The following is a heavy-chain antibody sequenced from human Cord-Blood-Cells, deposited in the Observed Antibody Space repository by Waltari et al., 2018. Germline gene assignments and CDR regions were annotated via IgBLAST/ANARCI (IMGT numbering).Heavy chain of an antibody. Sequence: QGQRVQAAAEVKKPGASVKVSCKVSGYTLTELSMHWGGQLPETGLEWMGGVDPEDGETSYAQKFQGRVTMTEDTSTDTAYMELSSLRSEDTAVYYCATGLVRYCGGDCYAAFDIWGQGTMVTVSS. CDR3: ATGLVRYCGGDCYAAFDI. CDR1: GYTLTELS. CDR2: VDPEDGET. D-gene: IGHD2-21*02. V-gene: IGHV1-24*01. J-gene: IGHJ3*02.